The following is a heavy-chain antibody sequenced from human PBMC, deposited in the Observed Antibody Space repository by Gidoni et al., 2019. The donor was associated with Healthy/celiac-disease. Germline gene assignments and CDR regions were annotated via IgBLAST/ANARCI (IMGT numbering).Heavy chain of an antibody. CDR2: NSSSSSYI. CDR1: VSSFICFS. CDR3: ARYLYCSSTSCYEYYYYGMDV. D-gene: IGHD2-2*01. Sequence: EVQLVESGGGLVKPGGSLIPSWSASVSSFICFSMNWVRQAPGKGLEWVSSNSSSSSYIYYADSVKGRFTISRDNAKNSLYLQMNSLRAEDTAVYYCARYLYCSSTSCYEYYYYGMDVWGQGTTVTVSS. J-gene: IGHJ6*02. V-gene: IGHV3-21*01.